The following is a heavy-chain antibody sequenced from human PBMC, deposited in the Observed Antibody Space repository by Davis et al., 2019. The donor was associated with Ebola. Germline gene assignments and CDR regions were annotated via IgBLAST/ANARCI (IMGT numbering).Heavy chain of an antibody. V-gene: IGHV4-38-2*02. CDR3: ARNSITKFNWLDP. D-gene: IGHD5-12*01. CDR1: GYSVSSGYY. Sequence: SETLSLTCIVSGYSVSSGYYWGLIRQPPGKGLEWIGSIHHSGSAYYSPSLESRVTISVDTSKNQFSLKMRSVTAADTAVYFCARNSITKFNWLDPWGQGTLVTVSS. CDR2: IHHSGSA. J-gene: IGHJ5*02.